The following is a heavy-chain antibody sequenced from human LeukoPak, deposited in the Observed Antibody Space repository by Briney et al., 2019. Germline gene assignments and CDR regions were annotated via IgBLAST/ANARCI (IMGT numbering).Heavy chain of an antibody. D-gene: IGHD3-16*01. CDR2: MYYRGNT. CDR1: GGSISTFY. CDR3: ARGGGHFDF. Sequence: PSETLSLTCSVSGGSISTFYWSWIRQSPGKGLEWIGYMYYRGNTNYSPSLKSRVTISPDTSRNELSLRLNSVTPADTAIYYCARGGGHFDFWGQGVLVTVSS. J-gene: IGHJ4*01. V-gene: IGHV4-59*01.